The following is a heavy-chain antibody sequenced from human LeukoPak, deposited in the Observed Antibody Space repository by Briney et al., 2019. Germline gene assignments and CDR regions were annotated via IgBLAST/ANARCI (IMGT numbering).Heavy chain of an antibody. D-gene: IGHD1-26*01. CDR2: ISSSSSYI. CDR1: GFTFSSYS. J-gene: IGHJ4*02. V-gene: IGHV3-21*01. CDR3: ARVVLSGSSWDN. Sequence: GGSLRLSCAASGFTFSSYSMNWVRQAPGKGLEWVSSISSSSSYIYYADSVKGRFTISRDNAKNSLYLQMNSLRAEDTAVYYCARVVLSGSSWDNWGQGTLVTVSS.